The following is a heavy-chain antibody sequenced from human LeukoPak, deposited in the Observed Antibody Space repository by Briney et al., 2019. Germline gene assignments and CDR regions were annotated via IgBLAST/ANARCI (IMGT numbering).Heavy chain of an antibody. CDR1: GGSISSGSYY. CDR3: ARDYGDYFFGYYYYYMDV. CDR2: IYTSGST. D-gene: IGHD4-17*01. J-gene: IGHJ6*03. Sequence: SETLSLTCTVSGGSISSGSYYWSWIRQPAGKGLEWIGRIYTSGSTNYNPSLKSRVTISVDTSKNQFSLKLSSVTAADTAVYYCARDYGDYFFGYYYYYMDVWGKGTTVTISS. V-gene: IGHV4-61*02.